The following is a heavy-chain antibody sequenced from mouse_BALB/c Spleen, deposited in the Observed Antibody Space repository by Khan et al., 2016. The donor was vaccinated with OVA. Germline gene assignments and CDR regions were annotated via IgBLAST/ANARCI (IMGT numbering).Heavy chain of an antibody. CDR3: ASDGSSPYYAMDY. J-gene: IGHJ4*01. V-gene: IGHV1S136*01. D-gene: IGHD1-1*01. Sequence: VQLQQSGPELVKPGASVKMSCKASGYTFTGFLMHWVKQKPGQGLEWIGYINPYNDGTKYNEKFKGKATLTSDKSSSTAYMELGSLTSEDSAVYYCASDGSSPYYAMDYWGQGTSVTVSS. CDR1: GYTFTGFL. CDR2: INPYNDGT.